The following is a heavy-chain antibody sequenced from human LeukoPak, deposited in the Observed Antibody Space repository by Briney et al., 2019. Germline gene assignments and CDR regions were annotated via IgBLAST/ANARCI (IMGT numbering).Heavy chain of an antibody. CDR2: INPNSGGT. V-gene: IGHV1-2*06. CDR3: ARYSSGWYSGDY. J-gene: IGHJ4*02. D-gene: IGHD6-19*01. Sequence: ASVKVSCKASGYTFTGYYMHWVRQAPGQGLEWMGRINPNSGGTNYAEKVQGRVTMNRDKYISKAQVELSRLGYDATSVYYSARYSSGWYSGDYWGQGTLVTVSS. CDR1: GYTFTGYY.